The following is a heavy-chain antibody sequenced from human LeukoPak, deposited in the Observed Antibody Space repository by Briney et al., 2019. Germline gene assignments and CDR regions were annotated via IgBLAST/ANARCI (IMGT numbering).Heavy chain of an antibody. Sequence: GGSLRLSCAASGFTFSSYSMNWVRQAPGKGLEWVSSISSSSSYIYYADSVKGRFTISRDNAKNSLYLQMNSLRAEDTAVYYCARDRNFMIYDSSGYYRGAFDIWGQGTMDTVSS. CDR1: GFTFSSYS. D-gene: IGHD3-22*01. CDR2: ISSSSSYI. J-gene: IGHJ3*02. CDR3: ARDRNFMIYDSSGYYRGAFDI. V-gene: IGHV3-21*01.